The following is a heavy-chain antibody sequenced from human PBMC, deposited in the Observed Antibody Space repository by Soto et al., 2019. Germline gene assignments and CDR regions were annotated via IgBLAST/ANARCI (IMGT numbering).Heavy chain of an antibody. CDR1: GGTFSSYA. Sequence: QVQLVQSGAEVKKPGSSVKVSCRASGGTFSSYAVSWVRQAPGQGLEWMGVIIPLLNTPKYVQKFQGRVMITADASATTAYMELSSLRSEDTAVYYCARESSSPNYYYYGMDVWGQGTTVTVSS. CDR3: ARESSSPNYYYYGMDV. V-gene: IGHV1-69*01. D-gene: IGHD6-6*01. CDR2: IIPLLNTP. J-gene: IGHJ6*02.